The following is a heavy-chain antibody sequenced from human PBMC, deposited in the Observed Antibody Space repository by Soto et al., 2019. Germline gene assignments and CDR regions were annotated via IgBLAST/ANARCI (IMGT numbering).Heavy chain of an antibody. CDR1: GYTFTRYG. J-gene: IGHJ6*02. Sequence: ASVKVSCKASGYTFTRYGISWVRQAPGQGLEWMGWISGYNGDTNYAQKFQDRVSMTIDTSTGTAYMELRSLTSDDTAVYYCAKNGQPPYYYYGLDVWGQGTKVTVS. D-gene: IGHD2-8*01. CDR3: AKNGQPPYYYYGLDV. CDR2: ISGYNGDT. V-gene: IGHV1-18*01.